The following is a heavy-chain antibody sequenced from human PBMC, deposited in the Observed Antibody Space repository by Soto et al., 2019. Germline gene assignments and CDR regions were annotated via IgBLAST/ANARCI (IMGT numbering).Heavy chain of an antibody. D-gene: IGHD2-2*01. J-gene: IGHJ6*02. Sequence: QVQLVQSGAEVKKPGSSVKVSCKASGGTFSCYTISWVRQAPGQGLEWMGGIIPIFGAANYAQKFQGRVTITADESSSTAYMELSSLRSEDTAVYYCARRVPAVGYYHGMDVWGQRFTVTVSS. CDR2: IIPIFGAA. CDR3: ARRVPAVGYYHGMDV. V-gene: IGHV1-69*12. CDR1: GGTFSCYT.